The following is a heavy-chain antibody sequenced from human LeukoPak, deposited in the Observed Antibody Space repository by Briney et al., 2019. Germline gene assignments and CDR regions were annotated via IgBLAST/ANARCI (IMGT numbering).Heavy chain of an antibody. D-gene: IGHD1-26*01. CDR1: GFTSSSYA. CDR3: AKDTVGATGGAIDY. V-gene: IGHV3-23*01. J-gene: IGHJ4*02. Sequence: GGSLRLSCAASGFTSSSYAMSWVRQAPGKGLEWVSVIIGSGGSTYYADSVKGRFTISRDNSKNTLYLQMNSLRAEDTAIYYCAKDTVGATGGAIDYWGQGTLVTVSS. CDR2: IIGSGGST.